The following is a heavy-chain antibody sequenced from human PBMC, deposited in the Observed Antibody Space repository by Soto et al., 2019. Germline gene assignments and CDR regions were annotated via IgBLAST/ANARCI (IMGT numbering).Heavy chain of an antibody. Sequence: QVQLVQSGAEVKKPGASVKVSCKASGYTFTRYDINWLRQATGQGLEWMGWMNPNSGNTVYAQKSQGRVTMTRDTSINTAYMELSSLKSEHTAAYYCARGKREHDILTDSYDYSMDVWGKGTTVTVSS. J-gene: IGHJ6*03. V-gene: IGHV1-8*01. D-gene: IGHD3-9*01. CDR1: GYTFTRYD. CDR3: ARGKREHDILTDSYDYSMDV. CDR2: MNPNSGNT.